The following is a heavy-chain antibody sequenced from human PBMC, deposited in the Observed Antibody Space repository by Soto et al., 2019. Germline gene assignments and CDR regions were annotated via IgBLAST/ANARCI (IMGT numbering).Heavy chain of an antibody. V-gene: IGHV4-39*01. CDR1: GGSISSSSYY. Sequence: QLQLQESGPGLVKPSETLSLTCTVSGGSISSSSYYWGWIRQPPGKGLEWIGSIYYSGSTYYNPSLTRRVTISFATSTNPLSLTLSSVPAADTAVYYCASTPPFQSSGWFDPCGQATLVTVSS. J-gene: IGHJ5*02. CDR2: IYYSGST. CDR3: ASTPPFQSSGWFDP. D-gene: IGHD1-1*01.